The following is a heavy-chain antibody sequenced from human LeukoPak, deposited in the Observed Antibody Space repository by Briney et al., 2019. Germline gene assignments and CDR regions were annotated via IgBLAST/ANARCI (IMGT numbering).Heavy chain of an antibody. D-gene: IGHD4-17*01. CDR2: IDSDGTTT. Sequence: GGSLRLSCAASGFPFSVSWMHWFRQVPGKGLVWVSRIDSDGTTTTYADSVKGRFTISRDNAKNTLYLQMHSLRAEDTAVYYCATSYLTIVTPDDSWGQGTLVTVSS. CDR1: GFPFSVSW. V-gene: IGHV3-74*01. CDR3: ATSYLTIVTPDDS. J-gene: IGHJ5*01.